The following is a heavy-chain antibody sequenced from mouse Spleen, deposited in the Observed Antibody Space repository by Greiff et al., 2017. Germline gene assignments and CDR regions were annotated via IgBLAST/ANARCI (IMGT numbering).Heavy chain of an antibody. Sequence: QVQLQQSGAELMKPGASVKLSCTATGYTFTGYWIEWVQQRPGHGLEWIGEILPGSGSTYYSDKFNGKATFTADTSSNTVYMQLSSLTTEDSAIYYCARYDGYYEGCAYWGQGTLVTVSA. D-gene: IGHD2-3*01. J-gene: IGHJ3*01. CDR3: ARYDGYYEGCAY. CDR2: ILPGSGST. CDR1: GYTFTGYW. V-gene: IGHV1-9*01.